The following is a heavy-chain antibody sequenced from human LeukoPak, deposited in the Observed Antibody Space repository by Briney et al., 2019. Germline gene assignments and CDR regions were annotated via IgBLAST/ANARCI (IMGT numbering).Heavy chain of an antibody. CDR3: ARGTWISCYSCYYGMDV. CDR2: INPSGGST. D-gene: IGHD2-15*01. Sequence: ASVKVSCKASGYTFTSYYMHWVRQAPGQGLEWMGIINPSGGSTSYAQKFQGRVTMTRDTSTSTVYMELSSLRSEDTAVYYCARGTWISCYSCYYGMDVWGQGTTVTVSS. CDR1: GYTFTSYY. J-gene: IGHJ6*02. V-gene: IGHV1-46*01.